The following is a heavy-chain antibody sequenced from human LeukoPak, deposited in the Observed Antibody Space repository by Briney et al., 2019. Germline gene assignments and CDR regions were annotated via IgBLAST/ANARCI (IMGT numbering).Heavy chain of an antibody. V-gene: IGHV4-4*07. CDR2: IYTSGST. D-gene: IGHD5-18*01. CDR3: ARVFRGYSYGSTGYFDY. Sequence: PSETLSLTCTVSGGSISSYYWSWIRQPAGKGLEWIGRIYTSGSTNYNPSLKSRVTMSVDTSKNQFSLKLSSVTAADTAVYYCARVFRGYSYGSTGYFDYWGQGTLVTVSS. J-gene: IGHJ4*02. CDR1: GGSISSYY.